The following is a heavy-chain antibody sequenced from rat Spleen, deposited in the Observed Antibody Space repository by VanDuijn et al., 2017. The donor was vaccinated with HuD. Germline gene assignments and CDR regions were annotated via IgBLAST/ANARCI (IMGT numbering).Heavy chain of an antibody. CDR3: ARSVFDY. CDR1: EFTFSDYY. V-gene: IGHV5-22*01. Sequence: EVQLVESGGGLVQPGRSLKLSCAASEFTFSDYYMAWVRQAPKKGLEWVASISYEGSSTYYGDSVKGRFTISRDNAKSTLYLQMNSLRSEDTATYYCARSVFDYWGQGVMVTVSS. CDR2: ISYEGSST. J-gene: IGHJ2*01.